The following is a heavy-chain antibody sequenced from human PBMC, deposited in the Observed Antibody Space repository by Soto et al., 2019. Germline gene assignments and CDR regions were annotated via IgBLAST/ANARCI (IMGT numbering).Heavy chain of an antibody. CDR1: GFTVSNNY. D-gene: IGHD3-16*01. Sequence: DVPVVESGGGLIQPGGSLRLSCAASGFTVSNNYMSWVRQGPGKGLEWVSTIYRGDSTYYADSVKGRFTIYRDNSKNTLYLLMNSLRTEDTAVYYCARYYDYCGGTSGGIAVWGQGTTVTVSS. CDR2: IYRGDST. CDR3: ARYYDYCGGTSGGIAV. J-gene: IGHJ6*02. V-gene: IGHV3-53*01.